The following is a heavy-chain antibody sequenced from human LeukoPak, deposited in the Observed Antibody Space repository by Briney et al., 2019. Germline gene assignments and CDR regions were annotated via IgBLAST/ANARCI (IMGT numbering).Heavy chain of an antibody. D-gene: IGHD2-2*02. Sequence: ASVKVSCKASGYTFTGYFMHWVRQAPGQGLEWMGWINPNSGGTNYAQKFQGRVTMTRDTSISTAYMELNRLRSDDTAVYYCARNYCSTTSCYTAEMGYWGQGTLVTVSS. CDR2: INPNSGGT. V-gene: IGHV1-2*02. J-gene: IGHJ4*02. CDR1: GYTFTGYF. CDR3: ARNYCSTTSCYTAEMGY.